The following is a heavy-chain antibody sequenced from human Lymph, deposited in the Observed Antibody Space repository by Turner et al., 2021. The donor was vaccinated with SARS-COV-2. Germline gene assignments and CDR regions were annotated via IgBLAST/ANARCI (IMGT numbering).Heavy chain of an antibody. CDR2: VNYSGST. D-gene: IGHD4-17*01. CDR3: ARGSTKVWYVPVFDY. V-gene: IGHV4-39*01. CDR1: GGALSSSCYY. J-gene: IGHJ4*02. Sequence: LQLQTAGPRLVTPSEPLSTTCTVSGGALSSSCYYWGWIRQPPGKGLGWGGNVNYSGSTYYNPSLKSRVTISVDTSKNQFSLKLSSVTAADAAVYYCARGSTKVWYVPVFDYWGQGTLVTVSS.